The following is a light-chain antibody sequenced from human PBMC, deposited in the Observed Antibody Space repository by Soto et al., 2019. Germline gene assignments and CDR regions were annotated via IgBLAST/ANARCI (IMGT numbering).Light chain of an antibody. CDR3: QQYDNLPSTT. CDR1: QDISNY. J-gene: IGKJ5*01. V-gene: IGKV1-33*01. CDR2: DAS. Sequence: DIPMTQSPSSLSASVGDRVTITCQASQDISNYLNWYQQKPGKAPKLLIYDASNLETGVPSRFSGSGSGTDFTFTISSLQPEDIATYYCQQYDNLPSTTFGQGTRLDFK.